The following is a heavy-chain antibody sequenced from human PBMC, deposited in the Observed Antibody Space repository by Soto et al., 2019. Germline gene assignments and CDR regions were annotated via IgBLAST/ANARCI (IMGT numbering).Heavy chain of an antibody. CDR3: ARVAAAAANGGWFDP. V-gene: IGHV1-18*01. Sequence: QVQLVQSGAEVKKPGASVKVSCKASGYTFTSYGISWVRQAPGQGLEWMGWISAYNGNTNYEQKLQGRGTMTTDTSTSTAYMELGSLRSDDTAVYYCARVAAAAANGGWFDPWGQGTLVTVSS. CDR1: GYTFTSYG. J-gene: IGHJ5*02. CDR2: ISAYNGNT. D-gene: IGHD6-13*01.